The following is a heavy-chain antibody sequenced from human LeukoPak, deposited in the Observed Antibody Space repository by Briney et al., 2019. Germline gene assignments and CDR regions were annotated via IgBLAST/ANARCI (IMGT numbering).Heavy chain of an antibody. CDR3: ARGVEAARRFDY. J-gene: IGHJ4*02. V-gene: IGHV3-7*04. CDR1: GFTFSSYW. Sequence: PGGSLRLSCAASGFTFSSYWMTWVRQAPGKGLEWVANIKQDGSEKYYVDSVKGRFTISRDNAKYSLYLQMNSLRAEDTAVYYCARGVEAARRFDYWGQGTLVTVYS. D-gene: IGHD6-6*01. CDR2: IKQDGSEK.